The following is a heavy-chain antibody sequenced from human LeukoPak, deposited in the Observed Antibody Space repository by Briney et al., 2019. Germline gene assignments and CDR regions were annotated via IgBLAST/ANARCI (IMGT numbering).Heavy chain of an antibody. Sequence: SVKVSYKASGGTFSSYAISWVRQAPGQGLEWMGGIIPIFGTANYAQKFQGRVTITADKSTSTAYMELSSLRSEDTAVYYCARVGYCSGGSCYWDYWGQGTLVTVSS. CDR3: ARVGYCSGGSCYWDY. CDR1: GGTFSSYA. CDR2: IIPIFGTA. D-gene: IGHD2-15*01. J-gene: IGHJ4*02. V-gene: IGHV1-69*06.